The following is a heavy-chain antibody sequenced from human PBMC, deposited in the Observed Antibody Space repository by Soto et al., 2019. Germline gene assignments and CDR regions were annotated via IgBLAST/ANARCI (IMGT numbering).Heavy chain of an antibody. Sequence: GGSLRLSCAASGFTFSSYWMHWVRQAPGKGLVWVSRINSDGSSTSYADSVKGRFTISRDNAKNTLYLQMNSLRAEDTAVYYCARDPDYDYVWGSYRYTGGWFDPWGQGTLVTVSS. J-gene: IGHJ5*02. V-gene: IGHV3-74*01. CDR1: GFTFSSYW. D-gene: IGHD3-16*02. CDR3: ARDPDYDYVWGSYRYTGGWFDP. CDR2: INSDGSST.